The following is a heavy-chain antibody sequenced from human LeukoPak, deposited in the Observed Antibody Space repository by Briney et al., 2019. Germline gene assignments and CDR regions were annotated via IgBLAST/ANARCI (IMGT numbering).Heavy chain of an antibody. V-gene: IGHV1-18*01. CDR2: ISAYNGNT. D-gene: IGHD6-19*01. J-gene: IGHJ4*02. CDR1: GCTFTSYG. CDR3: AREFFGSGWPNYFDY. Sequence: GASVKVSCKASGCTFTSYGISWVRQAPGQGLEWMGWISAYNGNTNYAQKLQGRVTMTTDTSTSTAYMELRSLRSDDTAVYYCAREFFGSGWPNYFDYWGQGTLVTVSS.